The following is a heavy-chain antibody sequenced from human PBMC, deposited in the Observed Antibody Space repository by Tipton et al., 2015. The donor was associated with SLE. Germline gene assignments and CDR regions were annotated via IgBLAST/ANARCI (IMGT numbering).Heavy chain of an antibody. CDR1: GFTFSTYV. Sequence: GSLRLSCAASGFTFSTYVMNWVRQAPGKGLQWVSAISGSAGSTYYADSVKGRFTISRDNSKNTLYLQMNSLRAEDTAVYYCARDQYDFWSGTPGPLGQYYYMDVWGKGTTVTVSS. J-gene: IGHJ6*03. CDR2: ISGSAGST. D-gene: IGHD3-3*01. V-gene: IGHV3-23*01. CDR3: ARDQYDFWSGTPGPLGQYYYMDV.